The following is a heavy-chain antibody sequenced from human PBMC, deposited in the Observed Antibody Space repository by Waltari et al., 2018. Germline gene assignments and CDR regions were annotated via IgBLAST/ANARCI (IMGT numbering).Heavy chain of an antibody. CDR3: ARMIEYRNSWDAFDV. J-gene: IGHJ3*01. CDR2: IYSDGST. V-gene: IGHV4-4*09. CDR1: GGSIRSYS. Sequence: QVQLQESGPGLVKPSETLSLTCTVSGGSIRSYSWNWIRQTPGKGLEWIGNIYSDGSTDYNPSLQSRITISIDTSKKEFSLKLSSVTAADTATYYCARMIEYRNSWDAFDVWGQGTMVTVSS. D-gene: IGHD6-6*01.